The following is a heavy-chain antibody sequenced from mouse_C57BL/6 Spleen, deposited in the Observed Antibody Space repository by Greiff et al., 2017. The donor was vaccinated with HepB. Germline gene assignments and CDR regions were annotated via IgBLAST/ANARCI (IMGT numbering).Heavy chain of an antibody. CDR1: GYTFTSYG. J-gene: IGHJ4*01. CDR3: AREGANWDPPHAMDY. Sequence: QVQLRQSGAELARPGASVKLSCKASGYTFTSYGISWVKQRTGQGLEWIGEIYPRSGNTYYNEKFKGKATLTADKSSSTAYMELRSLTSEDSAVYFCAREGANWDPPHAMDYWGQGTSVTVSS. D-gene: IGHD4-1*01. CDR2: IYPRSGNT. V-gene: IGHV1-81*01.